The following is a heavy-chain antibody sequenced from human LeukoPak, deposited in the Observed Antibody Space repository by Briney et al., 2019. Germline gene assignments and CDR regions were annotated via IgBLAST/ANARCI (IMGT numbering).Heavy chain of an antibody. V-gene: IGHV4-31*03. J-gene: IGHJ4*02. CDR3: ARSWEGSGSYYYYFDY. D-gene: IGHD3-10*01. Sequence: PSETLSLTCTVSGGSISSGGYYWSWIRQHPGKGLEWIGYIYYSGSTYYNSSLKSRVTISVDTSKNQFSLKLSSVTAADTAVYYCARSWEGSGSYYYYFDYWGQGTLVTVSS. CDR2: IYYSGST. CDR1: GGSISSGGYY.